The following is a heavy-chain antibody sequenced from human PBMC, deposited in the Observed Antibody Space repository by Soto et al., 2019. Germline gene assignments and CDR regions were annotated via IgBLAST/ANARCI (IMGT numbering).Heavy chain of an antibody. Sequence: SETLSLTCAVSGGSISSGGYSWSWIRQPPGKGLEWTGYIYHSGSTYYNPSLKSRVTISVDRSKNQFSLKLSSVTAADTAVYYCANLYRDYYDSSGYPRVGFDPWGQGTLVTVSS. CDR3: ANLYRDYYDSSGYPRVGFDP. V-gene: IGHV4-30-2*01. D-gene: IGHD3-22*01. CDR2: IYHSGST. CDR1: GGSISSGGYS. J-gene: IGHJ5*02.